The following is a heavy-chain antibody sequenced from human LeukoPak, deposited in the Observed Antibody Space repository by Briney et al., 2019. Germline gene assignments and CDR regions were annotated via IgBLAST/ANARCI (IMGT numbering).Heavy chain of an antibody. V-gene: IGHV3-33*06. Sequence: PGGSLRLSCAASGFTFSSYPMQWVRQSPGKGLEWVAVIWYDGSNKYYADSVKGRFTISRDNSKNTLYLQMDSLRAEDTAIYYCAKDSSAYSGSYYDHWGQGTLVTVSS. J-gene: IGHJ5*02. CDR3: AKDSSAYSGSYYDH. CDR1: GFTFSSYP. CDR2: IWYDGSNK. D-gene: IGHD1-26*01.